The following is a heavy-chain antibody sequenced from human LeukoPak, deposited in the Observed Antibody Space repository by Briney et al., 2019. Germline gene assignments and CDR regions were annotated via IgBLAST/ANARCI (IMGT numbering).Heavy chain of an antibody. J-gene: IGHJ4*02. D-gene: IGHD6-6*01. V-gene: IGHV4-59*10. Sequence: SETLSLTCAVYGGSFSGYYWSWIRQPAGKGLEWIGRIYTSGSTNYNPSLKSRVTMSVDTSKNQFSLKLSSVTAADTAVYYCARVRPSSSSSLFDYWGQGTLVTVSS. CDR1: GGSFSGYY. CDR3: ARVRPSSSSSLFDY. CDR2: IYTSGST.